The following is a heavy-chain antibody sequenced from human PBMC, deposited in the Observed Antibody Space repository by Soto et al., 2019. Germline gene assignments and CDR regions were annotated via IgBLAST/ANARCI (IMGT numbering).Heavy chain of an antibody. CDR1: GFTFDDYA. V-gene: IGHV3-9*01. D-gene: IGHD2-15*01. Sequence: QLGGSLRLSCAASGFTFDDYAMHWVRQAPGKGLEWVSGISWNSGSIGYADSVKGRFTISRDNAKNSLYLQMNSLRAEDTALYYCAKDTNPSGNAGGSCDYWGQGTLVTVSS. J-gene: IGHJ4*02. CDR3: AKDTNPSGNAGGSCDY. CDR2: ISWNSGSI.